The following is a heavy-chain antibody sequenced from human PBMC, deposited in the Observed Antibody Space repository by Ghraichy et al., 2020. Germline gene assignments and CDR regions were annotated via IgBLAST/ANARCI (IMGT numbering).Heavy chain of an antibody. CDR2: IYYSGST. D-gene: IGHD5-18*01. V-gene: IGHV4-31*03. J-gene: IGHJ4*02. CDR1: GGSISSGGYY. CDR3: ARAGDTAMATWDY. Sequence: SETLSLTCTVSGGSISSGGYYWSWIRQHPGKGLEWIGYIYYSGSTYYNPSLTSRVTISVDTSKNQFSLKLSSVTAADTAVYYCARAGDTAMATWDYWGQGTLVTVSS.